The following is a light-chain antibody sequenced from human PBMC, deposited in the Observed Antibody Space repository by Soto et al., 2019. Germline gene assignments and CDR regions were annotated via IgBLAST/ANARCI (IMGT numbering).Light chain of an antibody. CDR3: QQLNSFPIP. V-gene: IGKV1-9*01. CDR1: QGISSI. CDR2: GAS. Sequence: IPLTQSPSSLSASVGDRVTITCRASQGISSILAWYQQKPGKAPKLLIYGASTLQSGVPSRFSGSGSGTDFTLTIGSLQPEDFATYYCQQLNSFPIPFGPGTKVDIK. J-gene: IGKJ3*01.